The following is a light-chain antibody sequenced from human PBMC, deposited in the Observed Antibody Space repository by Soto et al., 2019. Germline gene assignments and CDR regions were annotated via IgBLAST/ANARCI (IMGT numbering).Light chain of an antibody. V-gene: IGKV3-15*01. CDR2: GAS. Sequence: NVLKHSLGTLSLSPGECRTLXKKASQSISRYLAWYQQKPGQGPRLLIYGASSRATGIPDRFSGSGSGTEFTLTISSLQSEDFAVYYCQQYNSWPPITFGQGTQLEIK. CDR1: QSISRY. J-gene: IGKJ5*01. CDR3: QQYNSWPPIT.